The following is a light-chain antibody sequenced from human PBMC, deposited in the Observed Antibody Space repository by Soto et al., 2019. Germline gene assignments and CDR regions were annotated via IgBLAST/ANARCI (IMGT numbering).Light chain of an antibody. Sequence: EIVLTQSPGTLSLSPGERVTLSCRASQSVPANYLAWYQQKPGQAPRLLIYGASNRASGIPDRFSGSGSGTHFTITVSRLEPEDFEVYYCLQYGTPWWTFGQGARVEIK. CDR3: LQYGTPWWT. CDR2: GAS. CDR1: QSVPANY. J-gene: IGKJ1*01. V-gene: IGKV3-20*01.